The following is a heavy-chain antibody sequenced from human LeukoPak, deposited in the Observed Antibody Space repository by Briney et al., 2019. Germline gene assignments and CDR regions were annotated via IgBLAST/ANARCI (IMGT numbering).Heavy chain of an antibody. CDR1: GYTFTSYG. Sequence: GASVKVSCKASGYTFTSYGISWVRQAPGQGLEWMGWISAYNGNANYAQKLQGRVTMTTDTSTSTAYMELRSLRSDDTAVYYCAPGYDISGYPPFKHWGRAPWSPSPQ. D-gene: IGHD3-22*01. CDR2: ISAYNGNA. CDR3: APGYDISGYPPFKH. J-gene: IGHJ1*01. V-gene: IGHV1-18*01.